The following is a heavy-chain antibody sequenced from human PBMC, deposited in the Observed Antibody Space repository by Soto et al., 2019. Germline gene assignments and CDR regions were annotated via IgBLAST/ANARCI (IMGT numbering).Heavy chain of an antibody. CDR1: GFTFSSYA. V-gene: IGHV3-23*01. D-gene: IGHD3-3*01. CDR2: ISGSGGST. CDR3: AKDLDVLRFLEWSLYGMDV. Sequence: PGGSLRLSCAASGFTFSSYAMSWVRQAPGKGLEWVSAISGSGGSTYYADSVKGRFTISRDNSKNTLYLQMNSLRAEDTAVYYCAKDLDVLRFLEWSLYGMDVWGQGTKVTVSS. J-gene: IGHJ6*02.